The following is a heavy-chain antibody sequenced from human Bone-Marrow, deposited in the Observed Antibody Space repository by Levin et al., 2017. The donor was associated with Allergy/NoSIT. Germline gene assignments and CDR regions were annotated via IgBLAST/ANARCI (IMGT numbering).Heavy chain of an antibody. CDR3: ARDSETNVETGMDAFDL. J-gene: IGHJ4*02. CDR1: GFFFSGFG. D-gene: IGHD5-18*01. V-gene: IGHV3-30*03. CDR2: LSFDGTYE. Sequence: GGSLRLSCTASGFFFSGFGMHWVRQAPGQGLQWLGVLSFDGTYEHYAESVKGRFTISRDNSKKTLYLQMNSLRVEDAAMYYCARDSETNVETGMDAFDLWGRGTLVTVSS.